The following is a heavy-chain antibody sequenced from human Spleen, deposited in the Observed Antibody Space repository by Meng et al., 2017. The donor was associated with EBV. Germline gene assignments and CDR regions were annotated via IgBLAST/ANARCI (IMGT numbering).Heavy chain of an antibody. J-gene: IGHJ4*02. CDR3: TRGDL. CDR1: GYIVTKFG. V-gene: IGHV1-18*01. Sequence: GQVLQSGNGVKNPGAPVKVSCKASGYIVTKFGINWVRHAPGQGLEWLGWISTYNDNANYAPALRDRVTMTTDTSANTVYLDLRNLRSDDTAVYYCTRGDLWGQGTLVTVSS. CDR2: ISTYNDNA.